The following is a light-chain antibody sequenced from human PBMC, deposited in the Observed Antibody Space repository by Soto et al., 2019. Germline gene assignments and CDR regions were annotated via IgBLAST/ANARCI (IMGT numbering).Light chain of an antibody. CDR3: QQSYNTPRT. CDR1: QTISSH. J-gene: IGKJ2*01. V-gene: IGKV1-39*01. Sequence: DIQMTQSPSFLSASVGDRVTITCRASQTISSHLNWYQQKPGKAPNLLIYGAYSLQSGVPSRFSGSGSGTDFNLTISSLQPEDFAPYYCQQSYNTPRTFGQGTKLEIK. CDR2: GAY.